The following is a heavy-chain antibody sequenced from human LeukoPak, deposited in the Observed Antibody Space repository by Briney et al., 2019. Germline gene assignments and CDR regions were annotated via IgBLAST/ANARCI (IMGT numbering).Heavy chain of an antibody. J-gene: IGHJ5*02. CDR2: IYYSGST. V-gene: IGHV4-59*01. CDR1: GGSISSYY. D-gene: IGHD1-1*01. Sequence: SETLSLTCTVSGGSISSYYWSWIRQPPGKGLEWIGYIYYSGSTNYNPSLKSRVTISVDTSKNQLSLKLSSVTAADTAVYYCAREGTAGTNLNWFDPWGQGTLVTVSS. CDR3: AREGTAGTNLNWFDP.